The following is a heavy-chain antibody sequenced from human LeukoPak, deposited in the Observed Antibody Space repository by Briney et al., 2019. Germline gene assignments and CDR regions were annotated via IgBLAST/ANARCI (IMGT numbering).Heavy chain of an antibody. CDR3: ARLSHYYGSGSAFDY. D-gene: IGHD3-10*01. CDR2: INHSGST. Sequence: SETLSLTCAVYGGSFSGYYWSWIRQPPGKGLEWIGEINHSGSTNYNPSLKSRVTISVDTSKNQFSLKLSSVTAADTAVYYCARLSHYYGSGSAFDYWGQGTLVTVSS. V-gene: IGHV4-34*01. J-gene: IGHJ4*02. CDR1: GGSFSGYY.